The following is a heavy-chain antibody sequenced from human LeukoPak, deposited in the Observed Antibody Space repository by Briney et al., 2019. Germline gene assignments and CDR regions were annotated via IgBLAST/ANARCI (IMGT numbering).Heavy chain of an antibody. D-gene: IGHD6-19*01. CDR1: GFTFSSYS. J-gene: IGHJ4*02. CDR3: ARDINSGWYFGY. V-gene: IGHV3-21*01. CDR2: ISSSSSYI. Sequence: GGSPRLSCAASGFTFSSYSMNWVRQAPGKGLEWVSSISSSSSYIYYADSVKGRFTISRDNAKNSLYLQMNSLRAEDTAVYYCARDINSGWYFGYWGQGTLVTVSS.